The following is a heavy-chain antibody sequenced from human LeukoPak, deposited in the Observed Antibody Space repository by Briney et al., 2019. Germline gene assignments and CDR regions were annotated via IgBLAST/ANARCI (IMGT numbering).Heavy chain of an antibody. CDR1: GGSISNTNW. V-gene: IGHV4-4*02. D-gene: IGHD2-8*01. CDR3: SRENGAFSPFGY. J-gene: IGHJ4*02. CDR2: ISLTGLT. Sequence: SGTLSLTCGVSGGSISNTNWWSWARQPPGQGLEWIGEISLTGLTHYNPSLESRVTVSLDKSKNQLSPNLTSVTAADTAVYYCSRENGAFSPFGYWGQGTLVTVLS.